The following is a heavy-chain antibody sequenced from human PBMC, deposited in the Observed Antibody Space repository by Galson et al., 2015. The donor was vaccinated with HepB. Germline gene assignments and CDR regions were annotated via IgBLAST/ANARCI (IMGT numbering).Heavy chain of an antibody. CDR1: GFTFSSYA. Sequence: SLRLSCATSGFTFSSYAMSWVRQAPGKGLEWVSAISGSGGSTYYADSVKGRVTISRDNSKNTLYLQMNSLRAEDTAVYYCAKGYSGSHPLDYWGQGTLVTVSS. V-gene: IGHV3-23*01. J-gene: IGHJ4*02. CDR2: ISGSGGST. CDR3: AKGYSGSHPLDY. D-gene: IGHD1-26*01.